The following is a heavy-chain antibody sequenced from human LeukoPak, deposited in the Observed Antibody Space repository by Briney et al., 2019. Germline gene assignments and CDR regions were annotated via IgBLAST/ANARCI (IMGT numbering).Heavy chain of an antibody. Sequence: SETLSLTCTVSGGSISSSSYYWGWIRQPPGKGLEWIGSIYYSGSTYYNPSLKSRVTISVDMSKNQFSLKLSSVTAADTAVYYCARSPTYYYGSGSWGIDYWGQGTLVTVSS. CDR1: GGSISSSSYY. CDR3: ARSPTYYYGSGSWGIDY. CDR2: IYYSGST. V-gene: IGHV4-39*07. D-gene: IGHD3-10*01. J-gene: IGHJ4*02.